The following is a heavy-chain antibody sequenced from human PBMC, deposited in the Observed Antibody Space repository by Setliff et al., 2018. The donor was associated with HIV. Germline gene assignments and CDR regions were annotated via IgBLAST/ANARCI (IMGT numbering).Heavy chain of an antibody. V-gene: IGHV1-18*01. Sequence: AASVKVSCKASGYTFISYGISWVRQAPGQGLEWMGWISTYNGNTNYAQKFQGRVTMTTDTSTSTAYMELRSLRSDDTAVYYCAAIAAAALRGTFDIWGQGTMVTVSS. J-gene: IGHJ3*02. CDR1: GYTFISYG. CDR3: AAIAAAALRGTFDI. CDR2: ISTYNGNT. D-gene: IGHD6-13*01.